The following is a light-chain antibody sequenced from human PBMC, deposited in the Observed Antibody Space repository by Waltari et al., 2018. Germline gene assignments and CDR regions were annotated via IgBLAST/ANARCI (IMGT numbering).Light chain of an antibody. CDR1: SGHSRSA. Sequence: QLVLTQAPSASASLGASVKLTCTLTSGHSRSAIAWHQQQPGKGPRDLMKLNSDGSHTKGDGFPVRFSGSSSGAVRYRTISSLQSEDEADYYCQTWGTGIRVFGGGTKLTVL. V-gene: IGLV4-69*01. J-gene: IGLJ3*02. CDR3: QTWGTGIRV. CDR2: LNSDGSH.